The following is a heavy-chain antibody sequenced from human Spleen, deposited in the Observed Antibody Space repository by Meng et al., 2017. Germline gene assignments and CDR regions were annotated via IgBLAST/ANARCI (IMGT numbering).Heavy chain of an antibody. V-gene: IGHV3-23*01. CDR3: AKDRRGRMEPRDY. Sequence: GESLKISCTTSGFTFGDYAMSWFRQAPGKGLEWVSGISGSGDVTYYADSVKGRFTVSRDNSKNTLYLQMNSLRVEDTAVYYCAKDRRGRMEPRDYWGQGTLVTVSS. CDR2: ISGSGDVT. D-gene: IGHD1-14*01. J-gene: IGHJ4*02. CDR1: GFTFGDYA.